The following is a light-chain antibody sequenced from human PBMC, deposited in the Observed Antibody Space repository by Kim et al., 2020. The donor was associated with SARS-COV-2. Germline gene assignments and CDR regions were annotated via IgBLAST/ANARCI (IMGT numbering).Light chain of an antibody. Sequence: ASVGDRVTITCRASLGISNYLAWYQQEPGKVPKLLIYAASALRSGVPSRFSGSGSGTDFTLTITSLQPEDVAVYYCQQCKGAPWTFGHGTKVDIK. V-gene: IGKV1-27*01. CDR1: LGISNY. CDR2: AAS. CDR3: QQCKGAPWT. J-gene: IGKJ1*01.